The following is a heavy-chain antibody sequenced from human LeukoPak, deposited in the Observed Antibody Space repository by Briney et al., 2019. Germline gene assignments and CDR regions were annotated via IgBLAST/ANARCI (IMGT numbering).Heavy chain of an antibody. V-gene: IGHV3-74*01. J-gene: IGHJ4*02. CDR2: INSDGSST. D-gene: IGHD3-10*01. Sequence: TGGSLRLSCAASGFSFSIYWMHWVRQAPGKGLVWVSRINSDGSSTSYAESVKGRFTISRDNAKETVYLQISSLRAEDTAVYYCARGAGTGSYYDYWGQGTLVTVSS. CDR3: ARGAGTGSYYDY. CDR1: GFSFSIYW.